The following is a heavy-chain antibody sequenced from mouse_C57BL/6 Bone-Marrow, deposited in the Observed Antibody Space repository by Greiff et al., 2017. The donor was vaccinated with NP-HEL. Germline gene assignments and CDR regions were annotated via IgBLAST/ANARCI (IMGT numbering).Heavy chain of an antibody. CDR1: GYAFTNYL. V-gene: IGHV1-54*01. Sequence: QVQLKQSGAELVRPGTSVKVSCKASGYAFTNYLIEWVKQRPGQGLEWIGVINPGSGGTNYNQKFKGKATLTVDKSSSTAYMQLSSLTSEDSAVYYCAIWGYGSSGYWGQGTTLTVSS. CDR3: AIWGYGSSGY. D-gene: IGHD1-1*01. CDR2: INPGSGGT. J-gene: IGHJ2*01.